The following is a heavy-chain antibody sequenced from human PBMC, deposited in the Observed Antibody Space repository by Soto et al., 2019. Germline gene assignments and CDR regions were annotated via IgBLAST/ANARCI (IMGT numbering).Heavy chain of an antibody. CDR1: GFTFSSYA. D-gene: IGHD6-6*01. V-gene: IGHV3-23*01. Sequence: EVQLLESGGGLVQPGGSLRLSCAASGFTFSSYAMSWVRQAPGKGLEWVSAISGSGGSTYYADSVKGRFTISRDNSKKTLYLQMNSLRDEDTAVYYCAKGYSSSLKNWFDPWGQGTLVTVSS. CDR2: ISGSGGST. CDR3: AKGYSSSLKNWFDP. J-gene: IGHJ5*02.